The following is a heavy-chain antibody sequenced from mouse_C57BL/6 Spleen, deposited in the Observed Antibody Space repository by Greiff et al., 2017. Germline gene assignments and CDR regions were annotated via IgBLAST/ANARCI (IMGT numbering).Heavy chain of an antibody. Sequence: EVQLQQSGPELVKPGASVKMSCKASGYTFTDYNMHWVKQSHGKSLEGIGYINPNNGGTSYNQKFKGKATLTVNKSSSTAYMELRSLTSEDSAVYYCASNPYYYDGSSPGYAMDYWGQGTSVTVSS. CDR3: ASNPYYYDGSSPGYAMDY. V-gene: IGHV1-22*01. D-gene: IGHD1-1*01. CDR2: INPNNGGT. CDR1: GYTFTDYN. J-gene: IGHJ4*01.